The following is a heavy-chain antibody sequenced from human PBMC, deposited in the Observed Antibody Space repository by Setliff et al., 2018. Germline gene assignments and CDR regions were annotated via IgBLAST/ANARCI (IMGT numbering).Heavy chain of an antibody. D-gene: IGHD3-22*01. CDR2: ISYDGSHD. CDR1: GFMFGSYA. J-gene: IGHJ5*02. CDR3: ARDGKQYYYDSTGYYRNWFDP. V-gene: IGHV3-30-3*01. Sequence: GGSLRLSCAASGFMFGSYAMHWVRQAPGREPEWLAVISYDGSHDYYADSVRGRFTISRDNSNNTLYMQMSSLRAEDTAIYSCARDGKQYYYDSTGYYRNWFDPWGQGTLVTVSS.